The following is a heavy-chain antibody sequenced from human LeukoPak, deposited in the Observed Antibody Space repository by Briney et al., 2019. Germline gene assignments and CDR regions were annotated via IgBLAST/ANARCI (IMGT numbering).Heavy chain of an antibody. V-gene: IGHV3-53*01. J-gene: IGHJ4*02. D-gene: IGHD2-2*01. CDR3: ARDSCSSPSCFDL. Sequence: PGGSLRLSCAASGFTVSSNYMSWVRQAPGKGLEFVSIIYSSGSTYYADSVEGRFTISRDNSKNTLHLQMNSLRAEDTAIYYCARDSCSSPSCFDLWGQGTLVTVSS. CDR1: GFTVSSNY. CDR2: IYSSGST.